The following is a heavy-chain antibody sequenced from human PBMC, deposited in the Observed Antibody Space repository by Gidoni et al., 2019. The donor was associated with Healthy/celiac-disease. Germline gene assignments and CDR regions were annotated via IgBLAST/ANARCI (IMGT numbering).Heavy chain of an antibody. D-gene: IGHD6-13*01. J-gene: IGHJ6*03. Sequence: QVPLVQSGAEVKKPGASVKVSCKASGYTFTGYYMPWVRQAPGQGLEWMGWINPNSGGTNYAQKFQGRVTMTRDTSISTAYMELSRLRSDDTAVYYCARAAGVIAAAGTYYYYYYMDVWGKGTTVTVSS. CDR2: INPNSGGT. CDR3: ARAAGVIAAAGTYYYYYYMDV. V-gene: IGHV1-2*02. CDR1: GYTFTGYY.